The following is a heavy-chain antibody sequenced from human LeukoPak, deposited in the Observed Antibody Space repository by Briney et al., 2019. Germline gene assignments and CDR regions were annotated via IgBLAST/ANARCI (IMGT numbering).Heavy chain of an antibody. CDR3: ARHLTYYDFWSGDTGGYFDY. J-gene: IGHJ4*02. CDR1: GGSISSSSYY. V-gene: IGHV4-39*01. CDR2: IYYSGST. Sequence: SETLSLTCTVSGGSISSSSYYWGWISQPPGKGLAWIGSIYYSGSTYYNPSLKSRVTISVDTSKNQFSLKLSSVTAADTAVYYCARHLTYYDFWSGDTGGYFDYWGQGTLVTVSS. D-gene: IGHD3-3*01.